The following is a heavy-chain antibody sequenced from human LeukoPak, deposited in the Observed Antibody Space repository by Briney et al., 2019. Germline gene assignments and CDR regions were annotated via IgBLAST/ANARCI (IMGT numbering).Heavy chain of an antibody. Sequence: NPSETLSLTCTVSGGSISSYYWSWIRQPPGKGLEWIGYIYYSGSTNYNPSLKSRVTISVDTSKNQFSLKLSSVTAADTAVYYCARGPNTAMGSYYYYMNVWGKGTTVTVSS. V-gene: IGHV4-59*01. CDR1: GGSISSYY. CDR3: ARGPNTAMGSYYYYMNV. CDR2: IYYSGST. J-gene: IGHJ6*03. D-gene: IGHD5-18*01.